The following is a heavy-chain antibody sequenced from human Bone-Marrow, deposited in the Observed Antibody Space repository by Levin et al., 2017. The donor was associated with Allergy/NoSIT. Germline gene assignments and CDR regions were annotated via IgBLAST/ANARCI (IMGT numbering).Heavy chain of an antibody. Sequence: GGSLRLSCAASGFTFSTTTMNWVRQAPGKGLEWVSTISGTGGSTYYADSVKGRFTISRDNSKNTLYLQMNSLRAEDTAVYYCAKDLLQHALDSWGQGTMVTVSS. CDR2: ISGTGGST. CDR3: AKDLLQHALDS. J-gene: IGHJ3*02. CDR1: GFTFSTTT. V-gene: IGHV3-23*01. D-gene: IGHD1-1*01.